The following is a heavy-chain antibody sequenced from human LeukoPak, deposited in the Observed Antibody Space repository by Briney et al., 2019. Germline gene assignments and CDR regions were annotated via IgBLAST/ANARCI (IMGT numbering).Heavy chain of an antibody. CDR3: AKSRGKTMIVLGY. D-gene: IGHD3-22*01. Sequence: PGRSLRLSCAASGFTFSSYGMHWVRQAPGKRLEWVAVISYDGSNKYYADSVKGRFTISRDNSKNTLYLQMNSLRAEDTAVYYCAKSRGKTMIVLGYWGQGTLVTVSS. V-gene: IGHV3-30*18. CDR2: ISYDGSNK. J-gene: IGHJ4*02. CDR1: GFTFSSYG.